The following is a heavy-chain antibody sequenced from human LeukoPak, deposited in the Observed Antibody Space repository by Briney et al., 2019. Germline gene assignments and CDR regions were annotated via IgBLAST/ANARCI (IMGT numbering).Heavy chain of an antibody. CDR1: GGSFSGYY. J-gene: IGHJ4*02. CDR2: IKHSGST. D-gene: IGHD2-15*01. CDR3: ARQSLDIVVVVAAWIDY. V-gene: IGHV4-34*01. Sequence: PSETLSLTCAVYGGSFSGYYWSWIRQPPGKGLEWIGEIKHSGSTNYNPSLKSRVTISVDTSKNQFSLKLSSVTAADTAVYYCARQSLDIVVVVAAWIDYWGQGTLVTVSS.